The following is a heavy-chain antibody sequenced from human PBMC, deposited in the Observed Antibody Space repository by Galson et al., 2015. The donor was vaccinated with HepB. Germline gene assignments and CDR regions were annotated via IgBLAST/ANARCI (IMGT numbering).Heavy chain of an antibody. V-gene: IGHV3-66*01. Sequence: SLRLSCAASGFTVSSNYMSWVRQAPGKGLEWVSVIYSGGSTYYADSVKGRFTISRDNSKNTLYLQMNSLRAEDTAVYYCTLLSVAGTHFDYWGQGTLVTVSS. J-gene: IGHJ4*02. CDR1: GFTVSSNY. D-gene: IGHD6-19*01. CDR2: IYSGGST. CDR3: TLLSVAGTHFDY.